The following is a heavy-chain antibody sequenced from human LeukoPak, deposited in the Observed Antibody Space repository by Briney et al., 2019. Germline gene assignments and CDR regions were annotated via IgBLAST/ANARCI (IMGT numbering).Heavy chain of an antibody. Sequence: SGGSLRLSCAASGITFSSYGMSWVRQAPGKGLEWVSSISSTGGTTYYADSVKGRFTISRDNSKNTLYLQMNSLRAEDTAVYYCAKEAMRLYSIAVAASHFDYWGQGTLVTVSS. CDR2: ISSTGGTT. D-gene: IGHD6-19*01. CDR3: AKEAMRLYSIAVAASHFDY. V-gene: IGHV3-23*01. J-gene: IGHJ4*02. CDR1: GITFSSYG.